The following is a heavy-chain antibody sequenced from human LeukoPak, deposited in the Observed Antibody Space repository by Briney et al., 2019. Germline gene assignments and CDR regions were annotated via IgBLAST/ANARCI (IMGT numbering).Heavy chain of an antibody. Sequence: SETLSLTCTVSGGSIGSSSYYWGWIRQPPGKGLEWIGSIYYSGSTYYNPSLKSRVTISVDTSKNQFSLKLSSVTAADTAVYYCARGQVVPAAGGNYMDVWGKGTTVTVSS. CDR2: IYYSGST. CDR1: GGSIGSSSYY. CDR3: ARGQVVPAAGGNYMDV. V-gene: IGHV4-39*07. D-gene: IGHD2-2*01. J-gene: IGHJ6*03.